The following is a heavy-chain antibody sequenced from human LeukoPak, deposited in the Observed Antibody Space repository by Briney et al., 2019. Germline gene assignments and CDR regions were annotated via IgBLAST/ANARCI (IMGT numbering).Heavy chain of an antibody. CDR2: ISYDGSNK. D-gene: IGHD3-10*01. CDR1: GFTFSSYG. J-gene: IGHJ4*02. Sequence: GGSLRLSCAASGFTFSSYGMHWVRQAPGRGLAWVAVISYDGSNKYYADSVKGRFTISRDNSKNTLYLQMNSLRAEDTAVYYCAKDLEGWFGGTVRRGYDYWGQGTLVTVSS. CDR3: AKDLEGWFGGTVRRGYDY. V-gene: IGHV3-30*18.